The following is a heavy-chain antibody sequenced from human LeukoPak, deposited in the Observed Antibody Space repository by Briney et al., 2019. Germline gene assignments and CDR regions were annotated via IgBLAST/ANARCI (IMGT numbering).Heavy chain of an antibody. V-gene: IGHV4-39*07. J-gene: IGHJ4*02. CDR1: GGSISSSNYY. D-gene: IGHD3-3*01. Sequence: PSETLSLTCTVSGGSISSSNYYWGWIRQPPGKGLEWIGYIYYSGSTYYDPSLKSRVTISVDTSKNQFSLKLTSLTAADTAVYYCAREGPIQFLEQIDFWGQGSLVTVSS. CDR2: IYYSGST. CDR3: AREGPIQFLEQIDF.